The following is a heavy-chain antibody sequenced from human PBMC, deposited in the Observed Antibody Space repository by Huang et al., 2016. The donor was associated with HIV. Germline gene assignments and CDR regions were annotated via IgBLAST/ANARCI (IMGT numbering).Heavy chain of an antibody. V-gene: IGHV4-30-2*01. J-gene: IGHJ3*02. CDR3: ARVEYDILTGQGGNAFDI. Sequence: QLQLQESGSGLVKPSQTLSLTCAVSGGSISSGGYSWSWIRQPPGKGLGWIGYIFHSGSTYYNPALKSRVTISVDRSKNQFSLKLSSVTAADTAVYYCARVEYDILTGQGGNAFDIWGQGTRVIVSS. CDR1: GGSISSGGYS. D-gene: IGHD3-9*01. CDR2: IFHSGST.